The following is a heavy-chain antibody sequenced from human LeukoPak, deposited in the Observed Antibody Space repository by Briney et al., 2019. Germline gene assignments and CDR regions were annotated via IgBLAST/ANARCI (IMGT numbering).Heavy chain of an antibody. CDR1: GFTFSSYN. CDR3: ARSLLSTTYCPDY. V-gene: IGHV3-48*01. D-gene: IGHD2/OR15-2a*01. CDR2: ISSGSNIM. J-gene: IGHJ4*02. Sequence: GGSLRLSCAASGFTFSSYNMNWVRQAPGKGLEWVSHISSGSNIMYYADSVKGRFTVSRDNAKNSLYLQMNSLRAEDTAVYYCARSLLSTTYCPDYWGQGTLVTVSS.